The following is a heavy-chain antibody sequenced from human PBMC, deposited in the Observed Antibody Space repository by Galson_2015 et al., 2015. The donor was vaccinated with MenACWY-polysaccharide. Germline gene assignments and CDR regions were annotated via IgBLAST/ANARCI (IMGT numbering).Heavy chain of an antibody. Sequence: SLRLSCAASGFTFSSYAMSWVRQAPGKGLEWVSAISGSGGSTYYADSVKGRFTISRDNSKNTLYLQMNSLRAEDTAVYYCAKDPSAPPVFLPIDYWGQGTLVTVSS. D-gene: IGHD6-6*01. CDR1: GFTFSSYA. CDR3: AKDPSAPPVFLPIDY. V-gene: IGHV3-23*01. CDR2: ISGSGGST. J-gene: IGHJ4*02.